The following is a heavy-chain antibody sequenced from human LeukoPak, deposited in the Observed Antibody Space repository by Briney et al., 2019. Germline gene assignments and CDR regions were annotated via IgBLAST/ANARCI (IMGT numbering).Heavy chain of an antibody. J-gene: IGHJ4*02. CDR1: GYTFTSYG. CDR3: ARKSYDFWSGNFDY. CDR2: ISAYNGNT. V-gene: IGHV1-18*01. Sequence: ASVKVSCKASGYTFTSYGISWVRQAPGQGLEWMGWISAYNGNTNYAQKLRGRVTMTTDTSTSTAYMELRSLRSDDTAVYYCARKSYDFWSGNFDYWGQGTLVTVSS. D-gene: IGHD3-3*01.